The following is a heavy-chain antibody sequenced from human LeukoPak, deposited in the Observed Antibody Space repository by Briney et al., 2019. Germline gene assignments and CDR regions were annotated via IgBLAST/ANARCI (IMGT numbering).Heavy chain of an antibody. CDR1: GGSISSYY. V-gene: IGHV4-4*07. CDR3: ARDSNYVSSGYYSVSDY. D-gene: IGHD3-22*01. Sequence: SETLSLTCTASGGSISSYYWSWIRQPAGKGLEWIGRIYTSGSTNYNPSLKSRVTMSVDTSKNQFSLKLSSVTAADTAVYYCARDSNYVSSGYYSVSDYWGQGTLVTVSS. J-gene: IGHJ4*02. CDR2: IYTSGST.